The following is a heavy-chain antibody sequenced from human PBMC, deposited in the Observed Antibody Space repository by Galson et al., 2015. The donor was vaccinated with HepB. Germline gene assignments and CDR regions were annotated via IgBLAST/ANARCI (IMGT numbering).Heavy chain of an antibody. D-gene: IGHD6-19*01. V-gene: IGHV3-48*04. CDR1: GFTFSSYS. CDR2: ISSSSSTI. Sequence: SLRLSCAASGFTFSSYSMNWVRQAPGKGLEWVSYISSSSSTIYYADSVKGRFTISRDNAKNSLYLQMNSLRAEDTAVYYCARDPVVEQWLPDGYYYYYGMDVWGQGTTVTVSS. J-gene: IGHJ6*02. CDR3: ARDPVVEQWLPDGYYYYYGMDV.